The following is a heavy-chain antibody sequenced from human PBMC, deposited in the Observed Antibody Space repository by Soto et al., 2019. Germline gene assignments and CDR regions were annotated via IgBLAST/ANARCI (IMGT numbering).Heavy chain of an antibody. D-gene: IGHD2-8*01. CDR1: GFPFSSYA. Sequence: GSLRLSCAASGFPFSSYAMHGVRQAPGKGLEWVAVISYDGSNKYYADSVKGRFTISRDNSKNTLYLQMNSLRAEDTAVYYCQRYAFYAVYYYCGTDAWGQRNTGTASS. CDR3: QRYAFYAVYYYCGTDA. V-gene: IGHV3-30-3*01. CDR2: ISYDGSNK. J-gene: IGHJ6*02.